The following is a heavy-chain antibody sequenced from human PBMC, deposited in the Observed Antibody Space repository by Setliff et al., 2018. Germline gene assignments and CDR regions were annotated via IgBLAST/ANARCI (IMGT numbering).Heavy chain of an antibody. CDR2: IWPDDSDT. D-gene: IGHD1-26*01. V-gene: IGHV5-51*01. Sequence: PGESLKISCQASGYSFSTFWIGWVRQMPGKGLEWMGVIWPDDSDTQYSPSFQGQVTLSSDKSINTAYLQWSSLKASDTAIYYCAREHVSGHSEYWGQGTLVTVSS. CDR3: AREHVSGHSEY. CDR1: GYSFSTFW. J-gene: IGHJ4*02.